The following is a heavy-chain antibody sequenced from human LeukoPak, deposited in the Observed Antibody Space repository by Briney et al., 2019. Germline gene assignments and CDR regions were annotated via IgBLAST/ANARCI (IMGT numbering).Heavy chain of an antibody. CDR3: ARGGYCSGGSCYFHAFDI. CDR2: IYYSGST. Sequence: KSSETLSLTCTVSGGSISSGDYYWSWIRQPPGKGLEWIGYIYYSGSTYYNPSLKSRVTISVDTSKNQFSLKLSSVTAADTAVYYCARGGYCSGGSCYFHAFDIWGQGTMVTVSS. J-gene: IGHJ3*02. D-gene: IGHD2-15*01. V-gene: IGHV4-30-4*01. CDR1: GGSISSGDYY.